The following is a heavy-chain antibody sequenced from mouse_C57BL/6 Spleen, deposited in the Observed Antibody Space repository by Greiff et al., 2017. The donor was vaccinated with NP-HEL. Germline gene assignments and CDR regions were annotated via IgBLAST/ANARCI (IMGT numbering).Heavy chain of an antibody. Sequence: VKVVESGAELVRPGASVTLSCKASGYTFTDYEMHWVKQTPVHGLEWIGAIDPETGGTAYNQKFKGKAILTADKSSSTAYMELRSLTSEDSAVYYCTRENYGPFDYWGQGTTLTVSS. D-gene: IGHD1-1*02. CDR1: GYTFTDYE. V-gene: IGHV1-15*01. J-gene: IGHJ2*01. CDR2: IDPETGGT. CDR3: TRENYGPFDY.